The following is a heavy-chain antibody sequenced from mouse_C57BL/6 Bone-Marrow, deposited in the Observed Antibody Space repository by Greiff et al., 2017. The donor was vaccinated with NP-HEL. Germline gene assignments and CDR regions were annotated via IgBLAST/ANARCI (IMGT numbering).Heavy chain of an antibody. Sequence: VQLQESGAELARPGASVKLSCKASGYTFTSYGISWVKQRTGQGLEWIGEIYPRSGNTYYNEKFKGKATLTADKSSSTAYMELRSLTSEDSAVYFCAREAGTWFAYWGQGTRVTVTA. J-gene: IGHJ3*01. V-gene: IGHV1-81*01. CDR1: GYTFTSYG. CDR2: IYPRSGNT. CDR3: AREAGTWFAY. D-gene: IGHD3-2*02.